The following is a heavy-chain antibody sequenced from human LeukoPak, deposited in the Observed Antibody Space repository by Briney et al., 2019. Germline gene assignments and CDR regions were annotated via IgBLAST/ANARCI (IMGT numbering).Heavy chain of an antibody. Sequence: TSETLSLTCTVSGDSIGSYIDYWGWIRQPPGRGLEWIGSIHYTGTTYYNPSLKSRVTMSVDTSKNQFSLKLSSVTAVDTAVYYCARCGSGQCDYWGQGTLVTVSS. CDR1: GDSIGSYIDY. J-gene: IGHJ4*02. CDR3: ARCGSGQCDY. V-gene: IGHV4-39*07. D-gene: IGHD1-26*01. CDR2: IHYTGTT.